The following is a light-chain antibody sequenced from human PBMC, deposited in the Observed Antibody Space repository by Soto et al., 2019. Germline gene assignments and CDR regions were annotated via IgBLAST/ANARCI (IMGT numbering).Light chain of an antibody. Sequence: AIQMTQSPSSLSASVGDRVTITCRASQGIRNDLGSYQQKPGKAPKLLIYAASSLQSGVPSRFSSSGSGTDLPLTISSLQPEDFATYYCLQDYNYPRTFGQGTKLEIK. CDR2: AAS. J-gene: IGKJ2*01. CDR3: LQDYNYPRT. CDR1: QGIRND. V-gene: IGKV1-6*01.